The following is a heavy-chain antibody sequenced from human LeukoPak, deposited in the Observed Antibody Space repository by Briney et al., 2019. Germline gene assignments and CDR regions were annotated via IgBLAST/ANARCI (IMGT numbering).Heavy chain of an antibody. CDR3: AREAGNYFYYYNMDV. CDR1: GGSFSGYY. Sequence: SETLSLTCAVYGGSFSGYYWSWIRQPPGKGLEWIGEINHSGSTNYNPSLKSRVTISVDTSKNQISLNLSSVTAADTAVYYCAREAGNYFYYYNMDVWGKGTTVTVS. V-gene: IGHV4-34*01. D-gene: IGHD6-19*01. J-gene: IGHJ6*03. CDR2: INHSGST.